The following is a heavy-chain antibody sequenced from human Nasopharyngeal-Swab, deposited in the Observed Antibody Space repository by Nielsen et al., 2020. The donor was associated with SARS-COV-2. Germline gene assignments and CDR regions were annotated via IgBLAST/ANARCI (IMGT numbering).Heavy chain of an antibody. J-gene: IGHJ5*02. V-gene: IGHV4-31*02. D-gene: IGHD3-10*01. CDR2: IYYSGST. Sequence: RQAPGKGLEWIGYIYYSGSTYYNPSLKSRVTISVDTSKNQFSLKLSSVTAADTAVYYCARGLPMVRGVIRTSWFDPWGQGTLVTVSS. CDR3: ARGLPMVRGVIRTSWFDP.